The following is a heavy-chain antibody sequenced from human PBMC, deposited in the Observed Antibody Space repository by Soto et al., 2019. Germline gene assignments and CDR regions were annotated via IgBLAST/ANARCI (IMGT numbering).Heavy chain of an antibody. CDR2: ISGSGTIT. D-gene: IGHD2-15*01. J-gene: IGHJ5*02. Sequence: EVQLLECGGGLVQPGGSLRLSCAASGFPFSSRAMSWVRQAPGKGLEWVSAISGSGTITYYADSVKGRFTISRDTSKNTLYLQINSLRADDTAVYYCAEWARYCSGADCRAWGQGTLVTVSS. V-gene: IGHV3-23*01. CDR3: AEWARYCSGADCRA. CDR1: GFPFSSRA.